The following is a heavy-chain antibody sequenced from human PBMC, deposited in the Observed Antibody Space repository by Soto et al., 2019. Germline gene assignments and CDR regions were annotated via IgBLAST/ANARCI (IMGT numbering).Heavy chain of an antibody. Sequence: SQTLSLTCAISGDSVSSKSAAWNWIRQSPSRGLEWLGRTYYRSKWSTDYAVPVKSRITINPDTSKNQFSLQLNSVTPEDTAVYYCTRALSGSYDSWGQGTLVTVSS. CDR1: GDSVSSKSAA. J-gene: IGHJ5*01. D-gene: IGHD1-26*01. V-gene: IGHV6-1*01. CDR3: TRALSGSYDS. CDR2: TYYRSKWST.